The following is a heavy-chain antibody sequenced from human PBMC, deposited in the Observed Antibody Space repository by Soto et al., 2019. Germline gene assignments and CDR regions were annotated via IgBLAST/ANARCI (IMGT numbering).Heavy chain of an antibody. CDR1: GGSFTYT. Sequence: QMHLVQSGAEVKKPGSSVKVSCKASGGSFTYTLSWVRQAPGQGLEWMGGIIPIFGTTKYAQKFQGRVTINADESTKTAYMELSTLRSEDTAVYYCARLHSHGTYGMDVWGQGTTVTVSS. V-gene: IGHV1-69*01. J-gene: IGHJ6*02. CDR2: IIPIFGTT. D-gene: IGHD5-18*01. CDR3: ARLHSHGTYGMDV.